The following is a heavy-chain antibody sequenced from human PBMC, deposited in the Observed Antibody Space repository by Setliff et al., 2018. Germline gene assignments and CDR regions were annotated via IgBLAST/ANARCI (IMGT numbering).Heavy chain of an antibody. Sequence: ASVKVSCKASGYNFNGYYLHWVRQAPGQGLEWLGWISPHTGNTNYAQNFQGRVTMTRDTSISTVYMELSRLRSDDTAVYYCAREPYDYIWGSYRSPYFDHWGQGALVTVSS. CDR2: ISPHTGNT. CDR3: AREPYDYIWGSYRSPYFDH. J-gene: IGHJ4*02. D-gene: IGHD3-16*02. CDR1: GYNFNGYY. V-gene: IGHV1-2*02.